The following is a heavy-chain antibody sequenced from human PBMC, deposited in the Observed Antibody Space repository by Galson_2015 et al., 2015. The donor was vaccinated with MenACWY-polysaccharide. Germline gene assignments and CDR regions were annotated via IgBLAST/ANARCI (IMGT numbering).Heavy chain of an antibody. CDR2: IGSGSTHI. V-gene: IGHV3-48*01. D-gene: IGHD2-15*01. CDR1: GFTLGTYT. J-gene: IGHJ6*02. CDR3: AREKEGYCSGGSCYSHGCDF. Sequence: SLRLSCAASGFTLGTYTMHWVRLAPGKGLEGVSTIGSGSTHINYADSVKGRFTVFRDNARDSLYLQMDSLRTEDTAVYYCAREKEGYCSGGSCYSHGCDFWGRGTTVVVSS.